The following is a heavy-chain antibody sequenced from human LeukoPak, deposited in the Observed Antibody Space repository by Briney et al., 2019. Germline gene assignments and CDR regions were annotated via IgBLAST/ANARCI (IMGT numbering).Heavy chain of an antibody. D-gene: IGHD3-9*01. CDR1: GGSFSGYY. CDR3: ARERKYYDILTGYYTRYYFDY. CDR2: MNHSGSA. J-gene: IGHJ4*02. V-gene: IGHV4-34*01. Sequence: SETLSLTCAVYGGSFSGYYWSWIRQPPGKGLEWIGEMNHSGSANYNPSLKSRVTISVDTSKNQFSLKVKSVTAADTAVYYCARERKYYDILTGYYTRYYFDYWGQGTLVTVSS.